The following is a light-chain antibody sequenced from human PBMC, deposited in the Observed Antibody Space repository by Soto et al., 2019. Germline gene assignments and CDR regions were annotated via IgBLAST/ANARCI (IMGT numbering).Light chain of an antibody. J-gene: IGKJ1*01. CDR2: AAS. CDR3: QKYDSPPWT. CDR1: QGINNY. V-gene: IGKV1-27*01. Sequence: DIQMTQSPSSLSASVGDRVTITCRARQGINNYLAWYQQKSGKVPKLLIYAASTLQSGVPSRFSGSGSGTDFTLTISSLQPEDVATYYCQKYDSPPWTFGQGTKVEIK.